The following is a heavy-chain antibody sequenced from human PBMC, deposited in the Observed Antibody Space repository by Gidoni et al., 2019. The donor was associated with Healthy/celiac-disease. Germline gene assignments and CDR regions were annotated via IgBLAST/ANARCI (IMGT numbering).Heavy chain of an antibody. D-gene: IGHD2-15*01. Sequence: QVQLQQWGAGLLKPSATLSLTCAVYGGSFSGSYWRWIRQPPGKGLEWIGEINPSGSTNYNPSLKSRVTISVDTAKNQFSLKLSSVTAADTAVYYCARGPPPKDIVVVVAATQEEAFDIWGQGTMVTVSS. CDR2: INPSGST. CDR1: GGSFSGSY. J-gene: IGHJ3*02. V-gene: IGHV4-34*01. CDR3: ARGPPPKDIVVVVAATQEEAFDI.